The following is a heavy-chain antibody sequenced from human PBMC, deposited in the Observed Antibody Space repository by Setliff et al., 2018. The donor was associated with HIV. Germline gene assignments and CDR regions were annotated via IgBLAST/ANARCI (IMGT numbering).Heavy chain of an antibody. D-gene: IGHD3-16*01. V-gene: IGHV1-2*02. J-gene: IGHJ4*02. CDR1: GYSFTGYY. Sequence: GASVKVSCKASGYSFTGYYMHWVRQAPGQGLEWVGWINPNSGGTDYAQNFQGRVTMTRDTSISTAYMELSRLKSDDTAVYYCARHTGEGSTTIDYWGQGTLVTVSS. CDR2: INPNSGGT. CDR3: ARHTGEGSTTIDY.